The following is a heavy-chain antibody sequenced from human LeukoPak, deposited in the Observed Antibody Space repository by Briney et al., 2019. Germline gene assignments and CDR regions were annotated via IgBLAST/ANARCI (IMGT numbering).Heavy chain of an antibody. CDR1: GFTFSSYG. Sequence: GGSLRLSCAASGFTFSSYGMSWVRQAPGKGLEWVSAISGSGGSTYYADSVKGRFTISRDNSKNTLYLQMNSLRAEDTAVYYCARLIGGVTTFDYWGQGALVTVSS. CDR3: ARLIGGVTTFDY. V-gene: IGHV3-23*01. J-gene: IGHJ4*02. D-gene: IGHD2-8*02. CDR2: ISGSGGST.